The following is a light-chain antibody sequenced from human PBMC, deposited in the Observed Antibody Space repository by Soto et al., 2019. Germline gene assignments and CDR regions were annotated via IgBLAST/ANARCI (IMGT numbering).Light chain of an antibody. CDR2: GIS. CDR1: TSNIGAHYG. J-gene: IGLJ3*02. CDR3: QSYDSSLISSV. Sequence: QPVLTQPPSVSGAPGQRVTISCTGSTSNIGAHYGVHWYQQLPGTAPKLLIYGISNRPSGVPDRFSASKSGTSASLAVSGLQAEDEADYYCQSYDSSLISSVFGGGTKLTVL. V-gene: IGLV1-40*01.